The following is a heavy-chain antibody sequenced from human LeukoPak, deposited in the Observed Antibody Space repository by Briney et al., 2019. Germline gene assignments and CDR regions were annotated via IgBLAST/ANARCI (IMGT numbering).Heavy chain of an antibody. V-gene: IGHV4-59*01. CDR2: SYYSGDT. Sequence: SETLSLTCTVSGGSISSYYWSWIRQPPGKGLEWIGYSYYSGDTNYNPSLKSRVTISLDMSKNHFSLNLRSVTAADTAVYFCATWKLGQQSFDYWGQGTLVTVSS. CDR3: ATWKLGQQSFDY. J-gene: IGHJ4*02. D-gene: IGHD1-1*01. CDR1: GGSISSYY.